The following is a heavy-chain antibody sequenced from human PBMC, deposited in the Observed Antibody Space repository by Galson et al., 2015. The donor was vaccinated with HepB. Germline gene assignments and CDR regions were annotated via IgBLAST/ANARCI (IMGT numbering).Heavy chain of an antibody. J-gene: IGHJ4*02. CDR2: IYASGST. Sequence: SETLSLTCIVSGGSISSGDYYWSWIRQPAGKGLEWIGRIYASGSTNYNPSLRSRVTMSVDTSKNQFSLKLSSVTAADTAVYYCARQLVGAAEFGFWGQGTLVTVSS. V-gene: IGHV4-61*10. CDR1: GGSISSGDYY. D-gene: IGHD1-26*01. CDR3: ARQLVGAAEFGF.